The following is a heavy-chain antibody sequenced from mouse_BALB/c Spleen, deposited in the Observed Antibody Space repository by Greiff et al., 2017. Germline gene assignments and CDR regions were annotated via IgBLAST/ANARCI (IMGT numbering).Heavy chain of an antibody. V-gene: IGHV1-14*01. Sequence: EVQLVESGPELVKPGASVKMSCKASGYTFTSYVMHWVKQKPGQGLEWIGYINPYNDGTKYNEKFKGKATLTSDKSSSTAYMELSSLTSEDSAVYYCARESYYYGSSYVDYWGQGTTLTVSS. CDR3: ARESYYYGSSYVDY. D-gene: IGHD1-1*01. J-gene: IGHJ2*01. CDR1: GYTFTSYV. CDR2: INPYNDGT.